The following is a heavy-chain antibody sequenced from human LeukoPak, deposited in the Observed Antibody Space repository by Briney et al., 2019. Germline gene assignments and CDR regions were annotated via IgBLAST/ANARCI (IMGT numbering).Heavy chain of an antibody. J-gene: IGHJ4*02. Sequence: ASVKVSRKASGYTFTSYGISWVRQAPGQGLEWMGWISAYNGNTNYAQKLQGRVTMTTDTSTSTAYMELRSLRSDDTAVYYCARIMGILSSSWSGDYWGQGTLVTVSS. D-gene: IGHD6-13*01. V-gene: IGHV1-18*01. CDR1: GYTFTSYG. CDR3: ARIMGILSSSWSGDY. CDR2: ISAYNGNT.